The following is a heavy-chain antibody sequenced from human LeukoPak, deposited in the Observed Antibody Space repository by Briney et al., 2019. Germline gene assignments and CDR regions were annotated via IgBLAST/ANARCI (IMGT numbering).Heavy chain of an antibody. CDR1: GFTFSSYG. D-gene: IGHD3-3*01. CDR3: ARGFGVVIGLTDY. Sequence: GGSLRLSCAASGFTFSSYGMHWVRQAPGKGLEWVAVIWYDGSNKYYADSVKGRFTISRDNSKNTLYLQMNSLRAEDKAVYYCARGFGVVIGLTDYWGQGTLVTVSS. J-gene: IGHJ4*02. V-gene: IGHV3-33*01. CDR2: IWYDGSNK.